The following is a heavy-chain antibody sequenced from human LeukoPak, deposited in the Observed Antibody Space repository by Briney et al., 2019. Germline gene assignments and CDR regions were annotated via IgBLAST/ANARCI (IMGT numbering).Heavy chain of an antibody. CDR2: ISSSSSYI. CDR1: GFTFSSYS. V-gene: IGHV3-21*01. CDR3: ARVLEYSSPPDY. D-gene: IGHD6-6*01. J-gene: IGHJ4*02. Sequence: GGSLRLYCAASGFTFSSYSMNWVRQAPGKGLEWVSSISSSSSYIYYADSVKGRFTISRDNAKNSLYLQMNSLRAEDTAVYYCARVLEYSSPPDYWGQGTLVTVSS.